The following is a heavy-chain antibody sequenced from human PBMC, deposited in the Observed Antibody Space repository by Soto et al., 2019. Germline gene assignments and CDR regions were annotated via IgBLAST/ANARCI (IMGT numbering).Heavy chain of an antibody. J-gene: IGHJ4*02. Sequence: QVQLQESGPGLVEPSQTLSLTCTVSGGSVSSGGYFWSWIRQPPGEGREWIGHIYNSGSTYSNPSLRGRVTISVDTSKSQFSLKLSSVTAADTAVYYCARGPSADKIDFWGQGTLVTVSS. CDR1: GGSVSSGGYF. D-gene: IGHD3-3*01. V-gene: IGHV4-30-4*01. CDR3: ARGPSADKIDF. CDR2: IYNSGST.